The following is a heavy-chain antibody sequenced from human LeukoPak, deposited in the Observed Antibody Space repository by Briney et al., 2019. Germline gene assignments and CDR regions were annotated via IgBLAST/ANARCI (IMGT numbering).Heavy chain of an antibody. CDR3: ARGAQIAVQSTHNPSVLDY. CDR2: IYYSGST. D-gene: IGHD6-19*01. CDR1: GGSISSRSYY. Sequence: SETLSLHFTVSGGSISSRSYYWGWVRPPPRKGLEGVGGIYYSGSTYYNPSLKSRVTISVDTSKNQFSLKLSSVTAADTAVYYCARGAQIAVQSTHNPSVLDYWGQGTLVTVSS. J-gene: IGHJ4*02. V-gene: IGHV4-39*01.